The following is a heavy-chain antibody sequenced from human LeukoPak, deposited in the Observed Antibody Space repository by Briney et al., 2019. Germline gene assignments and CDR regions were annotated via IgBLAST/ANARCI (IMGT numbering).Heavy chain of an antibody. CDR3: ARSAGDFWSGYPEFDP. D-gene: IGHD3-3*01. Sequence: ASVKVSCKASGYTFTGYYMHWVRQAPGQGLEWMGWINPNSGGTNYAQKFQGRVTMTRDTSISTAYMELSRLRSDDTAVYYCARSAGDFWSGYPEFDPWGQGTLVTVSS. V-gene: IGHV1-2*02. CDR1: GYTFTGYY. J-gene: IGHJ5*02. CDR2: INPNSGGT.